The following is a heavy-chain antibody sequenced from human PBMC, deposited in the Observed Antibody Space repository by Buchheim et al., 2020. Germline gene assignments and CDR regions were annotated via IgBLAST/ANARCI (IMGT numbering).Heavy chain of an antibody. CDR1: GGTFSRYA. D-gene: IGHD2-21*02. V-gene: IGHV1-69*01. CDR2: IIPIFGTA. CDR3: ARESGSGVVTAMGAFDI. J-gene: IGHJ3*02. Sequence: QVQLVQSGTEVKKPGSSVKVACKASGGTFSRYAISWVRQAPAQGLEWMGGIIPIFGTANYAQKFRGRVRITADESTRTAYMELSSLRSEDTAVYYCARESGSGVVTAMGAFDIWGQGT.